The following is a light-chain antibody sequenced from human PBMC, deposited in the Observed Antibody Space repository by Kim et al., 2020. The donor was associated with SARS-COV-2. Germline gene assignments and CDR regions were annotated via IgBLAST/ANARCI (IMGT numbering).Light chain of an antibody. CDR3: QQYNNWPWT. Sequence: VSPGERATLSCRASQSVSSNLAWYQQKPGQAPRVLIFGASTRATGIPARFSGSGSGTEFTLTIGSLQSEDFAVYYCQQYNNWPWTFGQGTKVDIK. V-gene: IGKV3-15*01. CDR2: GAS. J-gene: IGKJ1*01. CDR1: QSVSSN.